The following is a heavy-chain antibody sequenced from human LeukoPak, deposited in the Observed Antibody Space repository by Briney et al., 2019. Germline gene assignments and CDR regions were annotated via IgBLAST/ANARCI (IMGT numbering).Heavy chain of an antibody. CDR3: ARAGGYCSSTSCYDYSYGMDV. CDR2: IYHSGST. CDR1: GGSISSGGYS. V-gene: IGHV4-30-2*01. J-gene: IGHJ6*02. D-gene: IGHD2-2*03. Sequence: PSQTLSLTCAVSGGSISSGGYSWSWIRQPPGKGLEWIGYIYHSGSTYYNPSLKSRVTISVDRSKNQFSLKLSSVTAADTAVYSCARAGGYCSSTSCYDYSYGMDVSGQGTTVTVSS.